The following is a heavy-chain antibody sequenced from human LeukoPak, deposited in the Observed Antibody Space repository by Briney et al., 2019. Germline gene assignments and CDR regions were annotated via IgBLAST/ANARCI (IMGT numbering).Heavy chain of an antibody. V-gene: IGHV4-4*07. CDR2: IYTSGST. J-gene: IGHJ6*03. CDR3: ARSAAAGTVVYYYYYMDV. CDR1: GGSVSSYY. Sequence: PSETLSLTCTVSGGSVSSYYWSWIRKPAGKGLEWIGRIYTSGSTNYNPSLKTRVTMSVDTSKNQFSLKLSSVTAADTAVYYCARSAAAGTVVYYYYYMDVWGKGTTVTVSS. D-gene: IGHD6-13*01.